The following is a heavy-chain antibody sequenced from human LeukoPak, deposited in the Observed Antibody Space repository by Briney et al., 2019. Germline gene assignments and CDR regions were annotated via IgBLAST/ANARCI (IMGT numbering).Heavy chain of an antibody. CDR1: GFTFSSYW. CDR3: ARDLVCRESQEMATTSAIDY. V-gene: IGHV3-7*01. J-gene: IGHJ4*02. Sequence: PGGSLRLSCAASGFTFSSYWMSWVRQAPGKGLEWVANIKQDGSEKYYVDSVKGRFTISRDNAKNSLYLQMNSPRAEDTAVYYCARDLVCRESQEMATTSAIDYWGQGTLVTVSS. D-gene: IGHD5-24*01. CDR2: IKQDGSEK.